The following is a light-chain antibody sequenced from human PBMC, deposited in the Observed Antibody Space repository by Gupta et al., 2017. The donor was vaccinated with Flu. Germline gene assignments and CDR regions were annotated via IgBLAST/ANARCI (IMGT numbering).Light chain of an antibody. CDR3: SSYTSTNTFYV. CDR2: DVT. J-gene: IGLJ1*01. V-gene: IGLV2-14*03. Sequence: QSALTQPASVSGSHGQSITLSRTGTSSDVGRSNSVTWYHQHPGKAPKLIFYDVTNRPSGVSSRFSASKSGNTATLTISGLEAEDETDYFCSSYTSTNTFYVFGTGTKVTVL. CDR1: SSDVGRSNS.